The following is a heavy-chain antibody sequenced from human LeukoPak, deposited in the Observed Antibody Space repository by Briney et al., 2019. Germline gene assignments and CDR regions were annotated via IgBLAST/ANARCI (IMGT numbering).Heavy chain of an antibody. CDR2: IWYDGSKK. Sequence: GGCLTLSCAASGFTSSSYGMRWVRPAPGEGLEWVAVIWYDGSKKYYADSGTGRFTISRDNSKNTLYLQMNRLRAQDTAVYYTARERAGPYYYAMDAWGQRATVTPSS. J-gene: IGHJ6*02. V-gene: IGHV3-33*01. CDR3: ARERAGPYYYAMDA. CDR1: GFTSSSYG.